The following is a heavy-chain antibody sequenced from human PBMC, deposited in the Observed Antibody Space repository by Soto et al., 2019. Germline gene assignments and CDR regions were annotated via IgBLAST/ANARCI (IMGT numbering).Heavy chain of an antibody. J-gene: IGHJ5*02. V-gene: IGHV3-48*01. CDR3: ASFYGSGVMS. D-gene: IGHD3-10*01. Sequence: PGGSLRLSCAGSGFIFSGYSMNWVRQAPGKGLEWVSYISSSSSTIYYADSVKGRFTISRDNAKNSLYLQMNSLRAEDTAVYYCASFYGSGVMSWGQGTLVTVSS. CDR1: GFIFSGYS. CDR2: ISSSSSTI.